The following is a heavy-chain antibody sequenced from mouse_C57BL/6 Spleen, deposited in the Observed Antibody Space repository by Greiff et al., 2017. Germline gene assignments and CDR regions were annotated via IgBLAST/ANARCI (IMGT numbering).Heavy chain of an antibody. J-gene: IGHJ3*01. D-gene: IGHD4-1*01. V-gene: IGHV1-50*01. Sequence: QVQLKQPGAELVKPGASVKLSCKASGYTFTSYWMQWVKQRPGQGLEWIGEIDPSDSYTNYNQKFKGKATLTVDTSSSTAYMQLSSLTSEDSAVXYCARSKLGFAYWGQGTLVTVSA. CDR3: ARSKLGFAY. CDR1: GYTFTSYW. CDR2: IDPSDSYT.